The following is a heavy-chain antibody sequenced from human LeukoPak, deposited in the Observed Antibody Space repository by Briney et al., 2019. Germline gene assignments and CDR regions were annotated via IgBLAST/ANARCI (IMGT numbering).Heavy chain of an antibody. CDR2: INSDGSST. J-gene: IGHJ4*02. CDR1: AFTFSSYW. Sequence: GGSLRLSCAASAFTFSSYWMHWVRQAPGKGLVWVSRINSDGSSTSYADSVKGRFTISRDNAKNTLYLQMNSLRAGDTAVYYCARNGSYGKIDYWGQGTLVTVSS. V-gene: IGHV3-74*01. CDR3: ARNGSYGKIDY. D-gene: IGHD5-18*01.